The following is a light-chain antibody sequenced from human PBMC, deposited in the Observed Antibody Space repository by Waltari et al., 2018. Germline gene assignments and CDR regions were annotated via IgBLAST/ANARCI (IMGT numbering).Light chain of an antibody. J-gene: IGKJ4*02. CDR2: GAS. Sequence: EIVLTQSPGTLLLSPGEGSTLSCRASQSVGRSLVCYHQKPGQAPRLVIAGASSRATGIPDRFSGSGSGTDFSLTISRLEPEDFAVYYCQHYVRLPVTFGRGTKVEIK. CDR3: QHYVRLPVT. V-gene: IGKV3-20*01. CDR1: QSVGRS.